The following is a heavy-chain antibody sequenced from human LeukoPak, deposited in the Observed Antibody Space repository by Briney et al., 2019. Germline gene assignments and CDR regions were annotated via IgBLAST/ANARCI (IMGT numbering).Heavy chain of an antibody. Sequence: ASVKVSCKVSGYTLTELSMHWVRQAPGKGLEWMGGFDPEDGETIYAHKVQGRVTMTEHTSTDTTYMELSSMRSEDTAVYYCATAVPYGMDVWGQGTTVTVSS. CDR2: FDPEDGET. CDR1: GYTLTELS. J-gene: IGHJ6*02. CDR3: ATAVPYGMDV. V-gene: IGHV1-24*01.